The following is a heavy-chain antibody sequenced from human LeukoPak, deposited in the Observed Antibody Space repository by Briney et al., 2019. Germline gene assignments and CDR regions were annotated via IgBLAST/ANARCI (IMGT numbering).Heavy chain of an antibody. D-gene: IGHD1-26*01. Sequence: GRSLRLSCAASGFTFSNYVMHWVRQAPGKGLEWVAVISYDGSNKYYADSVKGRFTISRDNSKNTVYLQMNSLRAEDTAVYYCAKGASGSGEFDYWGQGTLVTVSS. CDR2: ISYDGSNK. V-gene: IGHV3-30*18. J-gene: IGHJ4*02. CDR1: GFTFSNYV. CDR3: AKGASGSGEFDY.